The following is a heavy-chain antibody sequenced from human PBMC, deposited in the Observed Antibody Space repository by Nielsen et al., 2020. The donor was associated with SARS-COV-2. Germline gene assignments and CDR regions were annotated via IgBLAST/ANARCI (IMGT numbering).Heavy chain of an antibody. Sequence: WIRQPPGKGLEWVAVIWYDGSNKYYADSVKGRFTISRDNSKNTLYLQMNSLRAEDTAVYYCARDRGTMVRGVSPIQHWGQGTLVTVSS. D-gene: IGHD3-10*01. V-gene: IGHV3-33*01. J-gene: IGHJ1*01. CDR3: ARDRGTMVRGVSPIQH. CDR2: IWYDGSNK.